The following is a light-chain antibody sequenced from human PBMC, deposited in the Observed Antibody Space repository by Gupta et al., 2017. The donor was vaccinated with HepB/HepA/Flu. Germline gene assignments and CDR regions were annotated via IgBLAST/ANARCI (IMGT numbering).Light chain of an antibody. CDR3: MQALHTPVA. Sequence: ETVMTRCPRSLPASPGEPASISCSTSRSSLSINGYTYLNCYLPKPGRSPQLLLYFGSIRASEVPDRFSGSSTGIDITLKISRVEAPDVGLNFFMQALHTPVAFGQGTQVEIK. J-gene: IGKJ5*01. CDR1: RSSLSINGYTY. CDR2: FGS. V-gene: IGKV2-28*01.